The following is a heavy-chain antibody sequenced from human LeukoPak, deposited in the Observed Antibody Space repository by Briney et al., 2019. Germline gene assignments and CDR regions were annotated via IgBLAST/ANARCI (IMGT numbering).Heavy chain of an antibody. V-gene: IGHV1-2*06. Sequence: ASVKVSCKASGYTFTGYYMHWVRQAPGQGLEWMGRINPNSGGTNYAQKFQGRVTMTRDTSISTAYMELSRLRSDDTAVYYCARDRDVLLWFEDTYYFDYWGQGTLVTVSS. CDR1: GYTFTGYY. J-gene: IGHJ4*02. CDR2: INPNSGGT. CDR3: ARDRDVLLWFEDTYYFDY. D-gene: IGHD3-10*01.